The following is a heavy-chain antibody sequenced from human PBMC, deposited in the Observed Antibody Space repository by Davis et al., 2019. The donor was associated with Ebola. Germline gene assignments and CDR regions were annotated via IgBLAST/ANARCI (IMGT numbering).Heavy chain of an antibody. Sequence: GGSLRLSCAAPGFTFSGSAMHWVRQASGKGLEWVGRIRSKANSYATAYAASVKGRFTISRDDSKNTAYLQMNSLKTEDTAVYYCSVPGGSGDYWGQGTLVTVSS. CDR1: GFTFSGSA. D-gene: IGHD2-15*01. V-gene: IGHV3-73*01. CDR3: SVPGGSGDY. CDR2: IRSKANSYAT. J-gene: IGHJ4*02.